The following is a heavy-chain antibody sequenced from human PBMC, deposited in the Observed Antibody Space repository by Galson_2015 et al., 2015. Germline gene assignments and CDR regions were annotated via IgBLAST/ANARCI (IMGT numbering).Heavy chain of an antibody. CDR3: ARALFECSSSSTLDY. CDR1: GGTFSSQI. D-gene: IGHD6-6*01. V-gene: IGHV1-69*13. J-gene: IGHJ4*02. CDR2: IIPFFGTA. Sequence: SVKVSCKASGGTFSSQIISWVRQAPGQGLEWVGRIIPFFGTANSAQKFQDRVTITADESTSTAYMELSRLRSEDTAVYYCARALFECSSSSTLDYWGQGTLVTVSS.